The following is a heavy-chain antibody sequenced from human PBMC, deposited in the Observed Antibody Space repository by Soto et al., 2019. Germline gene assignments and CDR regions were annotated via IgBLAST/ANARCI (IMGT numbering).Heavy chain of an antibody. CDR2: IYHSGST. CDR3: ASRHYYDSSSYS. CDR1: GGSISSSNW. J-gene: IGHJ4*02. D-gene: IGHD3-22*01. V-gene: IGHV4-4*02. Sequence: PSETLSLTCAVSGGSISSSNWWSWVRQPPGKGLEWIGEIYHSGSTNYNPSLKSRVTISVDKSKNQFSLKLSSVTAADTPVYYCASRHYYDSSSYSWGQGXLVTVYS.